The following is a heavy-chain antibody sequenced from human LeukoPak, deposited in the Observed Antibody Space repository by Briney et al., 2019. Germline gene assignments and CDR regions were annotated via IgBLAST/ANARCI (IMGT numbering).Heavy chain of an antibody. D-gene: IGHD2-21*02. CDR1: GYSFTDYY. J-gene: IGHJ4*02. CDR2: INPNSGGT. CDR3: ARRIFSLDCGGDCYSEQGFDY. Sequence: ASVKVSCKASGYSFTDYYMYWVRQAPGQGLEWMGWINPNSGGTDYAQKFQGRVTMTRDTSISTAYMELSRLRSDDTAVYYCARRIFSLDCGGDCYSEQGFDYWGQGTLVTVSS. V-gene: IGHV1-2*02.